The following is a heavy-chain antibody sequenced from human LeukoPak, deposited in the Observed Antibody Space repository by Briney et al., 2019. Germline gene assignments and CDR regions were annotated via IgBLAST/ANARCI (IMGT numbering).Heavy chain of an antibody. D-gene: IGHD2/OR15-2a*01. CDR2: INHSGST. CDR1: GGSFSGYY. V-gene: IGHV4-34*01. Sequence: SETLSLTCAVYGGSFSGYYWSWIRQPPGKGLEWIGEINHSGSTNYNPSLKSRVTISVDTSKNQFSLKLSSVTAADTAVYYCARGEYGLFDYWGQGTLVTVSS. J-gene: IGHJ4*02. CDR3: ARGEYGLFDY.